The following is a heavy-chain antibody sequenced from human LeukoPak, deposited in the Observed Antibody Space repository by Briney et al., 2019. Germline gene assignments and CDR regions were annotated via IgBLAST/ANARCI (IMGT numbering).Heavy chain of an antibody. CDR3: AKDSPQRGLDY. D-gene: IGHD3-16*01. CDR1: GFTFEDYA. J-gene: IGHJ4*02. Sequence: GRSLRLSCAASGFTFEDYAMHWVRQAPGKGLEWVSGISWNSGSIGYADSVKGRFTISRDNAKNSLYLQMSSLRAEDTALYYCAKDSPQRGLDYWGQGTLVTVSS. CDR2: ISWNSGSI. V-gene: IGHV3-9*01.